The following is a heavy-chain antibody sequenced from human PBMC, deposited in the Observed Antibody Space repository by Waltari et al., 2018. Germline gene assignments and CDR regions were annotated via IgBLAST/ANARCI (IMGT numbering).Heavy chain of an antibody. CDR3: ATTEYCSSTSCYTTGADY. V-gene: IGHV4-34*01. D-gene: IGHD2-2*02. J-gene: IGHJ4*02. CDR1: GGSFSGYY. Sequence: QVQLQQWGAGLLKPSETLSLTCAVYGGSFSGYYWSWIRQPPGKGLEWSGEINHSGSTNYNPSLKSRVTISVDTSKNQFSLKLSSVTAADTAVYYCATTEYCSSTSCYTTGADYWGQGTLVTVSS. CDR2: INHSGST.